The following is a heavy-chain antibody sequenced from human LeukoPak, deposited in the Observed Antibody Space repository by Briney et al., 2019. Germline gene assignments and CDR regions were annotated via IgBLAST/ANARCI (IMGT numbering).Heavy chain of an antibody. V-gene: IGHV1-69*13. Sequence: SVNLSCKASGGTSSSYAISWVRQAPGQGLEWMGGIIPIFGTANYAQKFQGRVTITADESTSTAYMELSSLRSEDTAVYYCARARDIVVVPAAMGPYWYFDLWGRGTLVTISS. J-gene: IGHJ2*01. CDR2: IIPIFGTA. CDR3: ARARDIVVVPAAMGPYWYFDL. CDR1: GGTSSSYA. D-gene: IGHD2-2*01.